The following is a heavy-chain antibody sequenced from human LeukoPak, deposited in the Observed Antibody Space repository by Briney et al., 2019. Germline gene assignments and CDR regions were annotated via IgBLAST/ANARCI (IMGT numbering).Heavy chain of an antibody. CDR2: ISYDGSNK. CDR1: GFTFSSYG. D-gene: IGHD1-26*01. Sequence: GGSLRLSCAASGFTFSSYGMHWVRQAPGKGLEWVAVISYDGSNKYYADFVKGRFTISRDNSKNTLYLQMNSLRAEDTAVYYCAKDPTRRGGGSYYFDYWGQGTLVTVSS. CDR3: AKDPTRRGGGSYYFDY. J-gene: IGHJ4*02. V-gene: IGHV3-30*18.